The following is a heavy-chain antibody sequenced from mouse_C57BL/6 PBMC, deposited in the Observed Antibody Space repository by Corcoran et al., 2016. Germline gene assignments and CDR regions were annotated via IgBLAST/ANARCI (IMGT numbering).Heavy chain of an antibody. V-gene: IGHV3-6*01. CDR2: ISYDGSN. CDR1: GYSITSGYY. CDR3: AREDYSNWYFDV. D-gene: IGHD2-5*01. Sequence: DVQLQESGPGLVKPSQSLSLTCSVTGYSITSGYYWNWIRQFPGNKLEWMGYISYDGSNNYNPSLKNRISITRDTSKNQFFLKLNSVTTEDTATYYCAREDYSNWYFDVWGTGTTVTVSS. J-gene: IGHJ1*03.